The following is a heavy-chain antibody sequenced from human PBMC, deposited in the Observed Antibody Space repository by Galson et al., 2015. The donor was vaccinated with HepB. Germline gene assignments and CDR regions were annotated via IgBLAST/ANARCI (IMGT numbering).Heavy chain of an antibody. CDR3: ARDWLGQKWLRRRDSFDL. D-gene: IGHD5-12*01. CDR1: GFTFSSYS. CDR2: ISSSSTTI. V-gene: IGHV3-48*02. J-gene: IGHJ3*01. Sequence: SLRLSCAASGFTFSSYSMNWVRQAPGKGLEWVSYISSSSTTIYYADSVKGRFTISRDNAKNSLYLQMNSLRDEDAAVYYCARDWLGQKWLRRRDSFDLWGQGTMVTLSS.